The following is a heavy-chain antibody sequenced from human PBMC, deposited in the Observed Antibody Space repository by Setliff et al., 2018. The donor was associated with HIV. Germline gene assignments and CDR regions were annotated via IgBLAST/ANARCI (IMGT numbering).Heavy chain of an antibody. CDR3: ARSFNGLTFDS. Sequence: SVXVSCKASGGNFTSYCIGWVRQAPGQGLEWMGRIFPVFGAAHYTQNFQGRVTLTADKSTSTASMEMSSLTYEDTAVYFCARSFNGLTFDSWGPGTLVTVSS. CDR2: IFPVFGAA. J-gene: IGHJ4*02. D-gene: IGHD2-8*01. CDR1: GGNFTSYC. V-gene: IGHV1-69*06.